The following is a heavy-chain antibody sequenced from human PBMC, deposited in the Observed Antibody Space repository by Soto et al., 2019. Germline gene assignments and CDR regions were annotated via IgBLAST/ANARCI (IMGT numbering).Heavy chain of an antibody. CDR2: ISGSCGST. CDR3: AKVPYDFWSGYYPDY. Sequence: GESLKISCAASGFTFSSYAMSWVRQAPGKGLEWVSAISGSCGSTYYADSVKGRFTISRDNSKNTLYLQMNSLRAEDTAVYYCAKVPYDFWSGYYPDYWGQGTLVTVSS. CDR1: GFTFSSYA. J-gene: IGHJ4*02. D-gene: IGHD3-3*01. V-gene: IGHV3-23*01.